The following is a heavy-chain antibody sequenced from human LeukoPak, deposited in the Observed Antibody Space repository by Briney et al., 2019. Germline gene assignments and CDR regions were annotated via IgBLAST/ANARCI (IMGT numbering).Heavy chain of an antibody. CDR3: ARDTWLEGGAFDI. Sequence: SEALSLTCTVSGGSISSYYWSRIRQPAGKGLEWIGRIYTSGSTNYNPSLKSRVTMSVDTSKNQFSLKLSSVTAADTAVYYCARDTWLEGGAFDIWGQGTMVTVSS. V-gene: IGHV4-4*07. D-gene: IGHD6-19*01. J-gene: IGHJ3*02. CDR1: GGSISSYY. CDR2: IYTSGST.